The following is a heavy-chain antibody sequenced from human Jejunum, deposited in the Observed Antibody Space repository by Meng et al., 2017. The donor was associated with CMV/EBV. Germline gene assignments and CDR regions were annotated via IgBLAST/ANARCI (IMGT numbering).Heavy chain of an antibody. CDR1: GYMFTSYN. V-gene: IGHV7-4-1*02. CDR3: ATGSVAADGKGY. J-gene: IGHJ1*01. D-gene: IGHD6-13*01. CDR2: INPKTANP. Sequence: SCKASGYMFTSYNINWVRQAPGQWLEWMGYINPKTANPTYVQGFTGRFVFSLDTSVSTAYLQISSLEAEDTAVYYCATGSVAADGKGYWGQGTLVTVSS.